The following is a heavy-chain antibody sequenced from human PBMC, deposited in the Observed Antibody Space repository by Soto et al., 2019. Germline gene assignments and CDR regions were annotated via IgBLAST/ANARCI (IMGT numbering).Heavy chain of an antibody. CDR3: ARKQWSKYFRH. V-gene: IGHV4-34*01. CDR2: INHSGGT. Sequence: QVQLQQWGAGLLKPSETLSLTCAVYGGSFSGYYWSWIRQPPGKGLEWIGEINHSGGTNYNPSLKRRVTKSVDTSKNQFSLKLSSVTAADTAVYYCARKQWSKYFRHWGPGTLVTGSS. J-gene: IGHJ1*01. CDR1: GGSFSGYY. D-gene: IGHD6-19*01.